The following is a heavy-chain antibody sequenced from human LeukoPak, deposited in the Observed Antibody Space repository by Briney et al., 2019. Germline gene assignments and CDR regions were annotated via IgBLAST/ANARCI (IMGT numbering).Heavy chain of an antibody. J-gene: IGHJ4*02. CDR1: GFMFSSNW. Sequence: GGSLRLSCAASGFMFSSNWMSWVRLAPGKGLEWVANIKGDGTETYYVDSVKGRFTISRDNAKNSLYLQMNSLRVEDTAVYYCAKEGRSLQTYWGQGTLVTVSS. V-gene: IGHV3-7*03. CDR2: IKGDGTET. CDR3: AKEGRSLQTY. D-gene: IGHD5-24*01.